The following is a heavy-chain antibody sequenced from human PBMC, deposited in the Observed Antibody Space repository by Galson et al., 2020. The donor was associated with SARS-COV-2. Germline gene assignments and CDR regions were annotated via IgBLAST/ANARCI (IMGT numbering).Heavy chain of an antibody. D-gene: IGHD2-2*01. CDR3: ARDLPYCSSTSCYVGAAFDI. CDR2: ISYDGSNK. CDR1: GFTFSSYA. Sequence: GESLKISCAASGFTFSSYAMHWVRQAPGKGLEWVAVISYDGSNKYYADSVKGRFTISRDNSKNTLYLQMNSLRAEDTAVYYCARDLPYCSSTSCYVGAAFDIWGQGTMVTVSS. V-gene: IGHV3-30-3*01. J-gene: IGHJ3*02.